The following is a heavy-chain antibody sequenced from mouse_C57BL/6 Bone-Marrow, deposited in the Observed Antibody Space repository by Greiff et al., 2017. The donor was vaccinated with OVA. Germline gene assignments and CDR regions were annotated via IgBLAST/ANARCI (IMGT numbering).Heavy chain of an antibody. J-gene: IGHJ3*01. Sequence: EVQLQQSGAELVRPGASVKLSCTASGFNIKDDYMHWVKQRPEQGLEWIGWIDPENGDTEYASKFQGKATITADTSANTAYLQLSSLTSEDTAVYYCTTEGFAYWGQGTLVTVSA. CDR3: TTEGFAY. V-gene: IGHV14-4*01. CDR1: GFNIKDDY. CDR2: IDPENGDT.